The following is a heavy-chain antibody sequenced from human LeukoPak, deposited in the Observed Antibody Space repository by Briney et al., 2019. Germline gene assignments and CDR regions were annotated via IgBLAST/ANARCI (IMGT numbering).Heavy chain of an antibody. CDR2: IYYSGST. Sequence: SQTLSLTCTVSGGSISSGSYYWSWIRQPPGKGLEWIGYIYYSGSTNYNPSLKSRVTISVDTSKNQFALKLSSVTAADTAVYYCARVPNADDAFDIWGQGTMVTVSS. CDR3: ARVPNADDAFDI. V-gene: IGHV4-61*01. J-gene: IGHJ3*02. CDR1: GGSISSGSYY.